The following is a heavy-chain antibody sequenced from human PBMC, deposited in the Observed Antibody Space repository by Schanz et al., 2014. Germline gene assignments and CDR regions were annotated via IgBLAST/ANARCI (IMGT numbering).Heavy chain of an antibody. CDR2: IWFDGTNK. CDR1: GFAFNNYG. V-gene: IGHV3-33*01. CDR3: ARDQYYFGSGNPFDI. J-gene: IGHJ3*02. Sequence: QVQLAESGGGVVQPGRSLRLSCAASGFAFNNYGMHWVRQAPGKGLEWLAVIWFDGTNKYNADSVKGRFTISRDTSKNTLYLLLNSLRAEDTAVYYCARDQYYFGSGNPFDIWGQGTMVTVSS. D-gene: IGHD3-10*01.